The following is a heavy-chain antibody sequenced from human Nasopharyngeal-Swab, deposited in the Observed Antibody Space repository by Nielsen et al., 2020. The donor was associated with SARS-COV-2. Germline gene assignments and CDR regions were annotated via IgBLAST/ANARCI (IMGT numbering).Heavy chain of an antibody. V-gene: IGHV3-66*02. J-gene: IGHJ5*02. CDR2: IYSGGST. Sequence: WIRQPPGKGLEWVSVIYSGGSTYYADSVKGRFTISRDNSKNTLYLQMNSLRAEDTAVYYCARAAAGTYRNWFDPWGQGTLVTVPS. CDR3: ARAAAGTYRNWFDP. D-gene: IGHD6-13*01.